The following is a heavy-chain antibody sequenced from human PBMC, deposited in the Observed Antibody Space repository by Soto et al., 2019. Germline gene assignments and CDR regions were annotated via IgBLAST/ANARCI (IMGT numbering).Heavy chain of an antibody. V-gene: IGHV4-39*01. Sequence: QLQLQESGPGLVKPSETLSLTCSVSGASISSSSYYWAWIRQPPGKGLEWVASIYYSGSTYYKPSLKSRVTISVDTSKNQFSLRVSSVTAADTAVYYCVRLPARSGFDYWGQGTLVTVSS. J-gene: IGHJ4*02. CDR2: IYYSGST. D-gene: IGHD3-10*01. CDR3: VRLPARSGFDY. CDR1: GASISSSSYY.